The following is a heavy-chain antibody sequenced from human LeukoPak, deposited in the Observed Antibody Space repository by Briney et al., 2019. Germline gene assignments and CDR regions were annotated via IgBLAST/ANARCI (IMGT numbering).Heavy chain of an antibody. V-gene: IGHV4-4*07. J-gene: IGHJ5*02. Sequence: SETLSLTCTVSGGSISSYYWSWIRQPAGKGLEWIGRIYTSGSTNYNPSLKSRVTMSVDTSKNQFPLKLSSVTAADTAVYYCARDVGIAARPAVNWFDPWGQGTLVTVSS. CDR3: ARDVGIAARPAVNWFDP. CDR1: GGSISSYY. D-gene: IGHD6-6*01. CDR2: IYTSGST.